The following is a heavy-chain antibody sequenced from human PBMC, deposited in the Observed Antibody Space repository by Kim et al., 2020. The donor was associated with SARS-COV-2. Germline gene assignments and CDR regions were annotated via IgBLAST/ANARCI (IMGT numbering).Heavy chain of an antibody. Sequence: SETLSLTCAVYGGSFSGYYWSWIRQPPGKGLEWIGEINHSGSTNYNPSLKSRVTISVDTSKNQFSLKLSSVTAADTAVYYCARGLYSSSWYMVYWGQGTL. J-gene: IGHJ4*02. CDR3: ARGLYSSSWYMVY. D-gene: IGHD6-13*01. CDR2: INHSGST. V-gene: IGHV4-34*01. CDR1: GGSFSGYY.